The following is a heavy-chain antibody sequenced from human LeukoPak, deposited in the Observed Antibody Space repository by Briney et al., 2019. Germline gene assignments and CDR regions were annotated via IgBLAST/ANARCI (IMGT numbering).Heavy chain of an antibody. CDR3: ASALYGSGSYYTSDY. CDR1: GYTFTSYG. Sequence: ASVKVSCKASGYTFTSYGISWVRQAPGQGLEWMGWISAYNGNTNYAQKLQGRVTMTTDTSTSTAYMELRSLRSDDTAVYYCASALYGSGSYYTSDYWGQGTLVTVSS. D-gene: IGHD3-10*01. J-gene: IGHJ4*02. CDR2: ISAYNGNT. V-gene: IGHV1-18*04.